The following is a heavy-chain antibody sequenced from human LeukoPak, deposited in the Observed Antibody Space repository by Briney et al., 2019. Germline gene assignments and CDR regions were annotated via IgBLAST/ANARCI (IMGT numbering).Heavy chain of an antibody. J-gene: IGHJ4*02. CDR2: IYHSGST. CDR1: GYSISSGYY. D-gene: IGHD2-15*01. CDR3: ARAPSVGFDY. V-gene: IGHV4-38-2*02. Sequence: SETLSLTCTVSGYSISSGYYWGWIRQPPGKGLEWIGSIYHSGSTYYNPSLKSRVTISVDTSKNQFSLKLSSVTAADTAVYYCARAPSVGFDYWGQGTLVTVSS.